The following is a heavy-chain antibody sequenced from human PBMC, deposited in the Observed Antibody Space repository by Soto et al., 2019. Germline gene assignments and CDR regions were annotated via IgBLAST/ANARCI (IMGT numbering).Heavy chain of an antibody. CDR2: IWYDGSNK. Sequence: PRLSCAASGFTFSSYGMHWVRQAPGKGLEWVAVIWYDGSNKYYADSVKGRFTISRDNSKNTLYLQMNSLRAEDTAVYYCARGGAYSSSWYYFDYWRQGTLVPVSS. CDR1: GFTFSSYG. CDR3: ARGGAYSSSWYYFDY. J-gene: IGHJ4*02. V-gene: IGHV3-33*01. D-gene: IGHD6-13*01.